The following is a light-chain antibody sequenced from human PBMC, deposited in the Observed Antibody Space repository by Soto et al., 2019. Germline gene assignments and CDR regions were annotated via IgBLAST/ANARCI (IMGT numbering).Light chain of an antibody. V-gene: IGKV4-1*01. CDR1: QRVFSTSTNKNY. Sequence: DIVMTQSPDALAVSLGEMATINCQSSQRVFSTSTNKNYIACYQQRPGQPPKLLIYWESTRDPGVPDRFSGSGAGTHFTLTISSLQAEDVAGYCCQQYHSTPLTFGGGTRLEIK. CDR3: QQYHSTPLT. CDR2: WES. J-gene: IGKJ4*01.